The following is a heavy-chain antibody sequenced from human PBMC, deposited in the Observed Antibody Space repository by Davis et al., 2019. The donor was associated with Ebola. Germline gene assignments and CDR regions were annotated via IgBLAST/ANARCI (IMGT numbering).Heavy chain of an antibody. CDR2: INPNSGGS. D-gene: IGHD2-15*01. Sequence: ASVTVSCTASGYTFTGYYMYWVRQAPGQGLEWMGWINPNSGGSNYAQKFQGRVTMTRDTSINTAYMELSRLRSDDTAIYYCARGYCTGGICSEHWFDPWGQGALVTVSS. V-gene: IGHV1-2*02. CDR1: GYTFTGYY. CDR3: ARGYCTGGICSEHWFDP. J-gene: IGHJ5*02.